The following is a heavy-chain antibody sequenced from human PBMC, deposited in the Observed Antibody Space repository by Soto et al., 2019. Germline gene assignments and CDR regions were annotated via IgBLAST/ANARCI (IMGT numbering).Heavy chain of an antibody. J-gene: IGHJ4*02. CDR3: TTAREGGWNYFDY. CDR1: GFTFSNAW. CDR2: IKSKTDGGTT. V-gene: IGHV3-15*07. Sequence: GGSLRLSCAASGFTFSNAWMNWVRQAPGKGLEWVGRIKSKTDGGTTDYAAPVKGRFTISRDDSKNTLYLQMNSLKTEDTAVYYCTTAREGGWNYFDYWGQGTLVTVSS. D-gene: IGHD6-19*01.